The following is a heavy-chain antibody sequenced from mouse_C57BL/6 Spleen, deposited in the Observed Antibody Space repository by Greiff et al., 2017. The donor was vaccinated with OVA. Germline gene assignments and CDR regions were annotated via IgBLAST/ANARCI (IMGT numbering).Heavy chain of an antibody. CDR2: ISDGGSYT. D-gene: IGHD1-1*01. Sequence: EVQRVESGGGLVKPGGSLKLSCAASGFTFSSYAMSWVRQTPEKRLEWVATISDGGSYTYYPDNVKGRFTISRDNAKNNLYLQMSQLKSEDTAMYACASRYGSSLYYFDYWGQGTTLTVSS. CDR1: GFTFSSYA. CDR3: ASRYGSSLYYFDY. J-gene: IGHJ2*01. V-gene: IGHV5-4*01.